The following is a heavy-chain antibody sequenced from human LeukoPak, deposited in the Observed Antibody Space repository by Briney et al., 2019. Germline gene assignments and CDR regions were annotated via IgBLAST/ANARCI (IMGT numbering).Heavy chain of an antibody. CDR3: ARAQAFVSMAYFDH. CDR1: GTSITSDH. Sequence: PSETLSLTCTVSGTSITSDHWSWIRQPPGKGLEWIAYFYHTGSINYNPSLRSRVTISVDTSKNQFSLKLSSVTAADTAVYYCARAQAFVSMAYFDHWGQGTLVTVSS. D-gene: IGHD2/OR15-2a*01. V-gene: IGHV4-59*01. CDR2: FYHTGSI. J-gene: IGHJ4*02.